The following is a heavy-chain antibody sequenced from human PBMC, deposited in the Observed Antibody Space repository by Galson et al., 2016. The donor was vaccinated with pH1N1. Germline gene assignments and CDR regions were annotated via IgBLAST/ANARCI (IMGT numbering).Heavy chain of an antibody. Sequence: SLRLSCAASGFIFTNYWMHWVRQAPGRGLVWVARVNNDGSSTSYADSVKGRFTLSRDNAKNTVFLEMSSLRAEDTGAYYCVRGRYCSGGSCYSPTAEYFQHWGRGTLLTVSS. CDR2: VNNDGSST. CDR3: VRGRYCSGGSCYSPTAEYFQH. J-gene: IGHJ1*01. V-gene: IGHV3-74*01. D-gene: IGHD2-15*01. CDR1: GFIFTNYW.